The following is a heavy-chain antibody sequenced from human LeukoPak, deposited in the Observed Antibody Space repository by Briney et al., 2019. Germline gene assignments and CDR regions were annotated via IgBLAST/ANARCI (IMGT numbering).Heavy chain of an antibody. CDR1: GFTFNHYG. CDR2: IWYDGTNK. V-gene: IGHV3-33*06. D-gene: IGHD4-11*01. Sequence: GRSLRLSCAATGFTFNHYGMHWVRQAPGKGLEWVAVIWYDGTNKYYGDSVKGRFTISRVDSENTIYLQMNSLRPEDTGVYYCAKDAQRGFDYSNSLEKWGQGTPVTVST. J-gene: IGHJ4*02. CDR3: AKDAQRGFDYSNSLEK.